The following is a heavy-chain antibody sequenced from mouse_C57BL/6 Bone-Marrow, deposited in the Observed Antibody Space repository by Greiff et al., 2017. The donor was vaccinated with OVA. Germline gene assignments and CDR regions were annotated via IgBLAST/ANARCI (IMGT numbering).Heavy chain of an antibody. Sequence: EVKLMESGGGLVQPGGSLKLSCAASGFTFSDYGMAWVRQAPRKGPEWVAFISNLAYSIYYADTVTGRFTISRENAKNTLHLEMSSLRSEDTAMYYCARLQLWPYYFDYWGQGTTLTVSS. CDR2: ISNLAYSI. V-gene: IGHV5-15*01. CDR1: GFTFSDYG. J-gene: IGHJ2*01. CDR3: ARLQLWPYYFDY. D-gene: IGHD1-1*02.